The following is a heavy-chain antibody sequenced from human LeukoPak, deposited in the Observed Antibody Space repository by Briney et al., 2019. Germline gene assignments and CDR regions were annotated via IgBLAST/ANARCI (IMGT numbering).Heavy chain of an antibody. V-gene: IGHV3-23*01. J-gene: IGHJ1*01. CDR3: AKETKVGPKTMAYFQG. Sequence: GSLRLSCGAFGFTFSDYPMTWVRQAPGKGLEWVSLISESGDKTYYADSVKGRFTISRDNSKNTLSLQMNGLTVEDTAMYYCAKETKVGPKTMAYFQGWDQGTLVTVSS. D-gene: IGHD1-26*01. CDR1: GFTFSDYP. CDR2: ISESGDKT.